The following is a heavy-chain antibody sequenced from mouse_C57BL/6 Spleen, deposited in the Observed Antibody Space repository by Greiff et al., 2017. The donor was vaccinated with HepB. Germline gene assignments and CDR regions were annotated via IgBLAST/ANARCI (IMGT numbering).Heavy chain of an antibody. J-gene: IGHJ3*01. V-gene: IGHV14-4*01. D-gene: IGHD1-1*01. CDR1: GFNIKDDY. CDR2: IDPENGDT. Sequence: EVQLQQSGAELVRPGASVKLSCTASGFNIKDDYMHWVKQRPEQGLEWIGWIDPENGDTEYASKFQGKATITADTSSNTAYLQLSSLTSEDTAVYYCTTYYYGSSDAYWGQGTLVTVSA. CDR3: TTYYYGSSDAY.